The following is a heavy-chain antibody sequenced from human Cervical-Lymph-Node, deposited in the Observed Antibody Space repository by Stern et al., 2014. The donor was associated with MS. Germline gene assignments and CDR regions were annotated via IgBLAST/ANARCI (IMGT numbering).Heavy chain of an antibody. Sequence: QVQLVQSGGGLVEPGGSLRLSCAASGFRFSDYNMYWIRQAPGKGLERISYISHSASTKYYAESVKGRFTVSRDNANKFLYLQMSSLRGDDTAVYYCVREVVSVSLTFDGLDVWGQGTTVTVSS. CDR2: ISHSASTK. D-gene: IGHD5/OR15-5a*01. J-gene: IGHJ6*02. CDR1: GFRFSDYN. V-gene: IGHV3-11*01. CDR3: VREVVSVSLTFDGLDV.